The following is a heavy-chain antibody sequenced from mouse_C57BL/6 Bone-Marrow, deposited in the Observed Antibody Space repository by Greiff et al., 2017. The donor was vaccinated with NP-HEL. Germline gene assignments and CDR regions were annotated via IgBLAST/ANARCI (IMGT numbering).Heavy chain of an antibody. J-gene: IGHJ1*03. Sequence: VQLQQSGAELVRPGASVKLSCTASGFNIKDYYMHWVKQRPEQGLEWIGRIDPEDGDTEYAPKFQGKATMTAATSSNTAYLQLSSLTSEDTAVYYCTRPVVATDWYFDVWGTGTTVTVSS. CDR2: IDPEDGDT. V-gene: IGHV14-1*01. CDR1: GFNIKDYY. CDR3: TRPVVATDWYFDV. D-gene: IGHD1-1*01.